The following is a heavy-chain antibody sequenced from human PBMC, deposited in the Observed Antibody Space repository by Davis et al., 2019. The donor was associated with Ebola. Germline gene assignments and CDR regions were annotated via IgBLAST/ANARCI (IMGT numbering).Heavy chain of an antibody. CDR1: GFSFRNYA. J-gene: IGHJ4*02. V-gene: IGHV3-30-3*01. D-gene: IGHD3-3*01. CDR3: ARAGFDEVLDY. Sequence: GESLKISCAASGFSFRNYAMHWVRQAPGKGLDWVAVISHDGSTKFYADSVKGRFTISRDNSKNTLFPQMNSLTADDTSVYYCARAGFDEVLDYWGQGTPVTVSS. CDR2: ISHDGSTK.